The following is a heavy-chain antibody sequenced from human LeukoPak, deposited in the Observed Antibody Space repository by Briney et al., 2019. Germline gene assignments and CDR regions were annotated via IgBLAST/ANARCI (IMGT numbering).Heavy chain of an antibody. CDR2: INHSGSA. CDR1: GGSLSGSY. Sequence: SETLSLTCAVYGGSLSGSYWSWIRQPPGKGLEWIGEINHSGSANYSPSLKSRVTLSIDKSKNQFSLNLNSVTAADTAVYYCARARRDSGYYKVDYWGQGTLVTVSS. CDR3: ARARRDSGYYKVDY. D-gene: IGHD3-3*01. V-gene: IGHV4-34*01. J-gene: IGHJ4*02.